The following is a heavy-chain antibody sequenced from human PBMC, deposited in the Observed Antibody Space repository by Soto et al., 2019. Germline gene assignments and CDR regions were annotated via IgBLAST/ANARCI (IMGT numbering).Heavy chain of an antibody. CDR2: IGTAGDP. CDR1: GFTFSSYD. D-gene: IGHD6-19*01. CDR3: ARASVAGRGMDV. V-gene: IGHV3-13*05. Sequence: EVQLVESGGGLVQPGGSLRLSCAASGFTFSSYDMHWVRQATGKGLEWVSAIGTAGDPYYPGSVKGRFTISRENAKNSLYLQMNSLRAGDTAVYYCARASVAGRGMDVWGQGTTVTVSS. J-gene: IGHJ6*02.